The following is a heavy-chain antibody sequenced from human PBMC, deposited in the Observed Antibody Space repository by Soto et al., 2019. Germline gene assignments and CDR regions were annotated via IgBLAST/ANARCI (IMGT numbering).Heavy chain of an antibody. CDR1: GSTFSSYE. CDR2: ISSSGSTI. Sequence: GSLRLSCAASGSTFSSYEMNWVRQAPGKGLEWVSYISSSGSTIYYADSVKGRFTISRDNAKNSLYLQMNSLRAEDTAVYYCAREEQTYYYGMDVWGQGTTVTVSS. D-gene: IGHD1-1*01. J-gene: IGHJ6*02. CDR3: AREEQTYYYGMDV. V-gene: IGHV3-48*03.